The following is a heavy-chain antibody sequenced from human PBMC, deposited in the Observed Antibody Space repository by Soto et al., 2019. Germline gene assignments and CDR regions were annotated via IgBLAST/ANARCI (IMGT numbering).Heavy chain of an antibody. CDR3: ARDPEAIMVRGVPYYFDY. V-gene: IGHV3-7*01. CDR2: IKQDGSEK. D-gene: IGHD3-10*01. J-gene: IGHJ4*02. CDR1: GFTFSSYW. Sequence: PGGSLRLSCAASGFTFSSYWMSGVRQATGKGLEWVANIKQDGSEKYYVDSVKGRFTISRDNAKNSLYLQMNSLRAEDTAVYYCARDPEAIMVRGVPYYFDYWGQGTLVTVSS.